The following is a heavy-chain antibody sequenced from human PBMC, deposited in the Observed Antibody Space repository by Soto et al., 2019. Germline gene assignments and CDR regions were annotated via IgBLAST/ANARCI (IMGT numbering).Heavy chain of an antibody. Sequence: ASVKVSCKASGYTFTSYAMHWVRQAPGQRLEWMGWINAGNGNTKYSQKFQGRVTITRDTSASTAYMELSSLRSEDTAVYYCARDPSYCSGGSCYRSFDYWGQGTLVTVSS. CDR2: INAGNGNT. D-gene: IGHD2-15*01. CDR1: GYTFTSYA. V-gene: IGHV1-3*01. J-gene: IGHJ4*02. CDR3: ARDPSYCSGGSCYRSFDY.